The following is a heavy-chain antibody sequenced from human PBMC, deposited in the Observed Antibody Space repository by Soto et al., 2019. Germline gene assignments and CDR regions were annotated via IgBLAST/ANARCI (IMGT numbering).Heavy chain of an antibody. CDR2: ISGSGGST. Sequence: EVQLLESGGGLVQPGGSLRLSCVASGFTFTTYAMSWVRQAPGRGLEWVSAISGSGGSTDYADAVRGRFTVSRENSKSTLYLQMNSLRGEDTAVYYCASRILFCTEATSCPPDHWGQGTRVTVSS. J-gene: IGHJ4*02. D-gene: IGHD2-8*02. V-gene: IGHV3-23*01. CDR3: ASRILFCTEATSCPPDH. CDR1: GFTFTTYA.